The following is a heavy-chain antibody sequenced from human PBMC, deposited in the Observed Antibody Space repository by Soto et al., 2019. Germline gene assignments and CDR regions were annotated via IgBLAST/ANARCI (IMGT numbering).Heavy chain of an antibody. CDR2: IYYSGST. CDR1: GGSISSSSYY. D-gene: IGHD3-10*01. Sequence: SETLSLTCTVSGGSISSSSYYWGWIRQAAGKGLNWIGSIYYSGSTYYNPSLKSRITISIDTSKNQFSLRLSSVTAADTAVYYCARHTSSPMIWGATYPALLDYWGQGTLVTVSS. J-gene: IGHJ4*02. V-gene: IGHV4-39*01. CDR3: ARHTSSPMIWGATYPALLDY.